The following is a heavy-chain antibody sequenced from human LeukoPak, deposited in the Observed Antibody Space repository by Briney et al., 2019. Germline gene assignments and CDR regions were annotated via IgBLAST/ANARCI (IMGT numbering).Heavy chain of an antibody. Sequence: GGSLRLSCAAPGFTFISYWMSWFRQAPGKGLEWVANIKQDGSEKYYVDSVKGRFTISRNNAKNSLYLQMNSLRAEDTAVYYCARDSSWYDYWGQGTLVTVSS. D-gene: IGHD6-13*01. CDR2: IKQDGSEK. CDR3: ARDSSWYDY. CDR1: GFTFISYW. V-gene: IGHV3-7*01. J-gene: IGHJ4*02.